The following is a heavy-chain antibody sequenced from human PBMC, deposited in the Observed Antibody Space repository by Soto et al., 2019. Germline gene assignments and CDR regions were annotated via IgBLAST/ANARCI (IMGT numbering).Heavy chain of an antibody. D-gene: IGHD3-22*01. CDR2: ISYDGANK. CDR1: GCTFNSFA. Sequence: GGSLRLSCAVSGCTFNSFAMRWVRQAPGKGLDWVAFISYDGANKYYADSVKGRFTISRDTSKNTVYLQMNSLRAEDTAVYYCARGGNHDSSAYYFYFDYWGQGTLVTSPQ. J-gene: IGHJ4*02. CDR3: ARGGNHDSSAYYFYFDY. V-gene: IGHV3-30-3*01.